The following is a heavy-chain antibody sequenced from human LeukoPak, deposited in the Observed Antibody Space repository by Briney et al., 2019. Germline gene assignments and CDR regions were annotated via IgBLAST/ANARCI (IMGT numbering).Heavy chain of an antibody. J-gene: IGHJ4*02. V-gene: IGHV3-33*01. D-gene: IGHD6-19*01. CDR3: ARDPNSSHLDS. Sequence: PGRSLRLSCGASGFIFRNYGMHWVRQAPGKGLQWVAVIYSDGSNRNSADSVRGRFSISRDNSNNALYLQMNSLRAEDTAVYYCARDPNSSHLDSWGQGTLVTVSS. CDR1: GFIFRNYG. CDR2: IYSDGSNR.